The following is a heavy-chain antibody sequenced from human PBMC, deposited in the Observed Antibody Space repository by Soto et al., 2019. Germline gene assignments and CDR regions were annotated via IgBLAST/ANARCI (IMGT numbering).Heavy chain of an antibody. CDR1: GGSISSSSYY. Sequence: QLQLQESGPGLVKPSETLSLTCTVSGGSISSSSYYWGWIRQPPGKGLEWIGSIYYSGSTYYNPSLKSRVTISVDTSKNQFSLKLSSVTAADTAVYYCARRINLRFLIRDRGEDYYYYMDVWGKGTTVTVSS. CDR2: IYYSGST. D-gene: IGHD3-3*01. J-gene: IGHJ6*03. CDR3: ARRINLRFLIRDRGEDYYYYMDV. V-gene: IGHV4-39*01.